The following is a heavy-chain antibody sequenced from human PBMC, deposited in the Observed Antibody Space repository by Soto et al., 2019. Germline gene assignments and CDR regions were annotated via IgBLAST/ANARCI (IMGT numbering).Heavy chain of an antibody. CDR3: ATYTAFAKYYFDY. CDR1: GVSITTNGNS. Sequence: SETLSLTCAVSGVSITTNGNSWSWIRQPPGKGLEWIGYIYPSGTIFYNPSLNSRVTISADTSNNQFSLKLTSVTAADTAVYFCATYTAFAKYYFDYWGRGTLVTVSS. V-gene: IGHV4-30-2*01. J-gene: IGHJ4*02. D-gene: IGHD3-16*01. CDR2: IYPSGTI.